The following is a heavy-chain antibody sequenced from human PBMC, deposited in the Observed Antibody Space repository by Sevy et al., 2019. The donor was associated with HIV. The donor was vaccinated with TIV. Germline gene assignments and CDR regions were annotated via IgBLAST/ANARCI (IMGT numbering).Heavy chain of an antibody. CDR2: ISHDGSNK. V-gene: IGHV3-30-3*02. D-gene: IGHD1-26*01. J-gene: IGHJ6*02. CDR1: EFSFSRYA. Sequence: GGSLRLSCAASEFSFSRYAMHWVRQPPGKGLEGVALISHDGSNKYYAVSVKGRFSISRDNSKNTMSLQMNSLRAEDTALYYCAKSATGIVGVSYYYYGLDVWGQGTTVTVSS. CDR3: AKSATGIVGVSYYYYGLDV.